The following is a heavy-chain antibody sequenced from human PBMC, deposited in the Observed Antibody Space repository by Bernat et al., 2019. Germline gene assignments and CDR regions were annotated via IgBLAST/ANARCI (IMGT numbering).Heavy chain of an antibody. D-gene: IGHD5-12*01. CDR1: GGSISSSSYY. J-gene: IGHJ4*02. CDR3: ARLNIVATTFDY. V-gene: IGHV4-39*01. CDR2: IYYSGST. Sequence: QLQLQESGPGLVKPSETLSLTCTVSGGSISSSSYYWGWIRQPPGKGLEWIGSIYYSGSTYYNPSLKSRVTISVDTSKSQFSLKLSSVTAADTAVYYCARLNIVATTFDYWGQGTLVTVSS.